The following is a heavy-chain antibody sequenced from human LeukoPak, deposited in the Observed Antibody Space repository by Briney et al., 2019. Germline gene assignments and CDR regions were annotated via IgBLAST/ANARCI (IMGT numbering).Heavy chain of an antibody. CDR3: ARVPGRIAAEVPRFDY. Sequence: GASVKVSCKASGYTFTSYDINWVRQATGQGLEWMGWMNPNSGNTGYAQKFQGRVTMTRNTSISTAYMELSRLRSDDTAVYYCARVPGRIAAEVPRFDYWGQGTLVTVSS. J-gene: IGHJ4*02. V-gene: IGHV1-8*01. CDR2: MNPNSGNT. CDR1: GYTFTSYD. D-gene: IGHD6-13*01.